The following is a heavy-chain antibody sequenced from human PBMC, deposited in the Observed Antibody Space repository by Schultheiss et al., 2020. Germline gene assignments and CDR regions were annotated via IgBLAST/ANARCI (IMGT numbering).Heavy chain of an antibody. CDR3: ARDLQSDTTDYADYTWGAFDI. V-gene: IGHV1-2*06. Sequence: ASVKVSCKASGYRFTSYGIGWVRQAPGQGPEWMGRINANSGGTNSAQNFQGRVTMTRDTSISTAYMELSRLRSDDTAVYYCARDLQSDTTDYADYTWGAFDIWGQGTLVTVSS. D-gene: IGHD4-17*01. CDR1: GYRFTSYG. J-gene: IGHJ3*02. CDR2: INANSGGT.